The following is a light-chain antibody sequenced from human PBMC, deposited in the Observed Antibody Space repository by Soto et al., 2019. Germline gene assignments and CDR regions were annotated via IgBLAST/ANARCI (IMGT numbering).Light chain of an antibody. CDR1: SSDVGGYNY. Sequence: QSALTQPASVSGSPGQSFTISCTGTSSDVGGYNYVSWYQQHPGKAPKLIIYEVSNRPSGVSNRFSGSKSGNTASLTISGLQAEDEADYYCSSYTGSSNVDVFGTGTKVTVL. V-gene: IGLV2-14*01. CDR2: EVS. CDR3: SSYTGSSNVDV. J-gene: IGLJ1*01.